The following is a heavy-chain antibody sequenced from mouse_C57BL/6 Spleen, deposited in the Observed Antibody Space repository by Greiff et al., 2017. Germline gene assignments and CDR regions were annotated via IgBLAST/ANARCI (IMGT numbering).Heavy chain of an antibody. J-gene: IGHJ2*01. Sequence: QVQLQQPGAELVKPGASVKMSCKASGYTFTSYWITWVKQRPGQGLEWIGDIYPGSGSTNYNEKFKSKATLTVDTSSSTAYMQLSSLTSEESAVYYCAREGGYSYYFDYWGQGTTLTVSS. V-gene: IGHV1-55*01. CDR3: AREGGYSYYFDY. CDR1: GYTFTSYW. D-gene: IGHD2-14*01. CDR2: IYPGSGST.